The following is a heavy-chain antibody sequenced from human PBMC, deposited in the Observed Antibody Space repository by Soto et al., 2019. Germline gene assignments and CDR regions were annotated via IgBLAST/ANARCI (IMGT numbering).Heavy chain of an antibody. CDR3: GGGGDANRYYCYGMDV. CDR1: GYTFTGYS. CDR2: LNRNSGGP. V-gene: IGHV1-2*04. Sequence: ASVKVSCTDYGYTFTGYSMHWVRQAPGQGLEWMGWLNRNSGGPNYAQTFKSWVTMPRVTSISTACRELSRLRSDGPGIYYCGGGGDANRYYCYGMDVWGQGTTVTVS. D-gene: IGHD3-16*01. J-gene: IGHJ6*02.